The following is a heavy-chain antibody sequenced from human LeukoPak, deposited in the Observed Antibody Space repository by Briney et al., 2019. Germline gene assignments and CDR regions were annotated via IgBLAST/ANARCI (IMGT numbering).Heavy chain of an antibody. V-gene: IGHV3-53*01. Sequence: PGGSLRLSCAVSGFTVTNNYMSWVRQAPGKGLVYVSVIYSDGGTFYSESVKGRFTISRDYSKNTLYLQMNSLRADDTAVYYCARDSNGPAFWGQGTLVTVSS. CDR3: ARDSNGPAF. CDR1: GFTVTNNY. CDR2: IYSDGGT. J-gene: IGHJ4*02. D-gene: IGHD3-22*01.